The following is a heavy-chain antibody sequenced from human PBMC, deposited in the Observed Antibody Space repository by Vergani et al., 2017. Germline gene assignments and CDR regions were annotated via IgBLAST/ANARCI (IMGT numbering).Heavy chain of an antibody. CDR3: AREGVTYCDFWSGRGWFDP. CDR1: GYTFTSYG. D-gene: IGHD3-3*01. J-gene: IGHJ5*02. CDR2: ISAYNGNT. Sequence: QVQLVQSGAEVKKPGASVKVSCKASGYTFTSYGISWVRQAPGQGLEWMGWISAYNGNTNYAQKLQGRVTMTTDTSTRTAYMELRSLRSDDTAVYYCAREGVTYCDFWSGRGWFDPWGQGTLVTGSS. V-gene: IGHV1-18*01.